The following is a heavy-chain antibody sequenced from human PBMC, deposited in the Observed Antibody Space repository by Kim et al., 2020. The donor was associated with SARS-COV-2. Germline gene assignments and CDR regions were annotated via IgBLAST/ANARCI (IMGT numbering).Heavy chain of an antibody. CDR2: T. J-gene: IGHJ4*02. V-gene: IGHV1-2*02. Sequence: TYYMEKLRGRVTMTGDRSISAAFLEMSSLTSDDMAIFYCARSDQNNWRFDHWGQGTLVTVSS. CDR3: ARSDQNNWRFDH.